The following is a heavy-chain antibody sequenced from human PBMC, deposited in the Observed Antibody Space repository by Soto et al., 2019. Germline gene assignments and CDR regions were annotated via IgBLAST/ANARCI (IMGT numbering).Heavy chain of an antibody. CDR3: ARGQFSSGWYRGNWFDP. CDR2: LYIGGNP. J-gene: IGHJ5*02. D-gene: IGHD6-19*01. Sequence: GGSLSLSCAASGFNVTTNYVIWVRQAPGKALEWVSALYIGGNPYYADSLRGRLSVSSDASKNTVDLQIDSLTTDDTAVYYCARGQFSSGWYRGNWFDPWGRGTLVTVSS. V-gene: IGHV3-53*01. CDR1: GFNVTTNY.